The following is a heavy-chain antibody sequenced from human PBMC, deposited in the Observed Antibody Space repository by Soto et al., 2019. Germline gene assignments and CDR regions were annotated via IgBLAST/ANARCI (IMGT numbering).Heavy chain of an antibody. CDR2: INHSGST. V-gene: IGHV4-34*01. CDR3: TRGLGSGGANWFDP. J-gene: IGHJ5*02. Sequence: QVQLQQWGAGLLKPSETLSLTCGVYGGSFSGYYWSWIRQPPGKGLEWIGEINHSGSTNYNPSLKIRFTISVNTSKCLFSVKQSSVTAAATAVYYCTRGLGSGGANWFDPWGSGTLVTVSS. CDR1: GGSFSGYY. D-gene: IGHD6-25*01.